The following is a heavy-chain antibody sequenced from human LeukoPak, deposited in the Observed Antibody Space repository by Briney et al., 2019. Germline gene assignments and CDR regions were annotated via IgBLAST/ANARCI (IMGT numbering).Heavy chain of an antibody. CDR2: MNPNSGNT. J-gene: IGHJ5*02. D-gene: IGHD6-13*01. V-gene: IGHV1-8*01. Sequence: ASVKVSCKASGYTFTSYDINWVRQATGQGPEWMGWMNPNSGNTGYAQKFQGRVTMTRNTSISTAYMELSSLRSEDTAVYYCARVPDSSSWYRPSSNWFDPWGQGTLVTVSS. CDR3: ARVPDSSSWYRPSSNWFDP. CDR1: GYTFTSYD.